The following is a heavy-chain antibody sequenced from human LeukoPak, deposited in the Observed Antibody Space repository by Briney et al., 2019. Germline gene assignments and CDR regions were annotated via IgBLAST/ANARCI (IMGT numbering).Heavy chain of an antibody. V-gene: IGHV1-2*02. J-gene: IGHJ4*02. Sequence: ASVKVSCKASGYTFTGYYMHWMRQATGQRLEWMGWINPNSGGTNYAQKFQGRVTLTRDTSITTAYMELSRLRSDDTAVYYCARGGRYCSSTSCYQSYFDYWGQGTLVTVSS. CDR3: ARGGRYCSSTSCYQSYFDY. CDR2: INPNSGGT. D-gene: IGHD2-2*01. CDR1: GYTFTGYY.